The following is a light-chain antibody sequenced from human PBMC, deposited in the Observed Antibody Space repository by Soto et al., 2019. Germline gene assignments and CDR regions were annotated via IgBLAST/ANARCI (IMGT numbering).Light chain of an antibody. Sequence: QSVLTQPPSVSKAPGQRVTISCTGSSSNIGAGYEAHWYQQVPGTAPKLLIYENNNRPSGVPDRFSGSKSGTSASLAITGLQAEDEAEYYCQSYDSSLSGYVFGTGTKLTVI. CDR1: SSNIGAGYE. V-gene: IGLV1-40*01. J-gene: IGLJ1*01. CDR3: QSYDSSLSGYV. CDR2: ENN.